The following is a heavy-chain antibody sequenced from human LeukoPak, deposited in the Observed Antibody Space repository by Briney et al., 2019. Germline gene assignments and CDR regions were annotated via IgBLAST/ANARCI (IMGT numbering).Heavy chain of an antibody. Sequence: TGGSLRLSCAASGFTFDDYAMHWVRQAPGKGLEWVSGISWNSGSIGYADSVKGRFTISRDNAKNSLYLQMNSLRAEDTAVYYCARRDSGYDIDYWGQGTLVTVSS. V-gene: IGHV3-9*01. D-gene: IGHD5-12*01. CDR2: ISWNSGSI. CDR3: ARRDSGYDIDY. J-gene: IGHJ4*02. CDR1: GFTFDDYA.